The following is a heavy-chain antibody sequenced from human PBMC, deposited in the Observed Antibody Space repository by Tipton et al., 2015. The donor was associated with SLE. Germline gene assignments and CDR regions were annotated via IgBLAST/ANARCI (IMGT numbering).Heavy chain of an antibody. CDR1: GGSSNSHY. CDR3: TRQYSSSYYSDY. Sequence: TLSLTCAVSGGSSNSHYWSWIRQSPGKGLEWIGDVNHAGRTNYNPSLKSRVTVSVDTPKNQLSLRLTSVTAADTAVYYCTRQYSSSYYSDYWGQGTLVTVSS. CDR2: VNHAGRT. J-gene: IGHJ4*02. V-gene: IGHV4-34*01. D-gene: IGHD6-19*01.